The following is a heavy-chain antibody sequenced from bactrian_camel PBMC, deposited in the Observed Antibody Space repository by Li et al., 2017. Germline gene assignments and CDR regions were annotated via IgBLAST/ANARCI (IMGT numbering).Heavy chain of an antibody. D-gene: IGHD5*01. CDR2: IATGSGNT. J-gene: IGHJ6*01. CDR3: VRYGDSRDGIPDFGY. V-gene: IGHV3S1*01. Sequence: HVQLVESGGGSVQAGGSLRLSCAASGYTYNRNCMAWFRQAPGKEREGVARIATGSGNTYYADSAKGRFTISQDNARNTVSLQIDSLKPEDTAKYYCVRYGDSRDGIPDFGYWGQGTQVTVS. CDR1: GYTYNRNC.